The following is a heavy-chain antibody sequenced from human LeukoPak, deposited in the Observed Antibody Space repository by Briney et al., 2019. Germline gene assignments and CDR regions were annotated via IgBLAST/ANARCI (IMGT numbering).Heavy chain of an antibody. Sequence: VASVKVSCKASGYTFTSFGISWVRQAPGQGLEWMGWINPNNGGTTYAQKFQGRVTMTRDMSISTAYMELQRLRSDDTAVYYCARPAMVTGPEDPWGQGTLVTVSS. CDR1: GYTFTSFG. J-gene: IGHJ5*02. CDR3: ARPAMVTGPEDP. D-gene: IGHD5-18*01. V-gene: IGHV1-2*02. CDR2: INPNNGGT.